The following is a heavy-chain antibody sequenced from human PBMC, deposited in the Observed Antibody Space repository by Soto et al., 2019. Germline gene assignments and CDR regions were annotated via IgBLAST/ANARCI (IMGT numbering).Heavy chain of an antibody. J-gene: IGHJ4*02. V-gene: IGHV4-59*08. CDR2: IYYSGST. D-gene: IGHD6-13*01. CDR3: ARRYGYYFDY. Sequence: PSETLSLTCTVSGGSISSYYWSWIRQPPGKGLEWIGYIYYSGSTNYNPSLKSRVTISVDTSKNQLSLKLSSVTAADTAVYYCARRYGYYFDYWGQGTLVIVSS. CDR1: GGSISSYY.